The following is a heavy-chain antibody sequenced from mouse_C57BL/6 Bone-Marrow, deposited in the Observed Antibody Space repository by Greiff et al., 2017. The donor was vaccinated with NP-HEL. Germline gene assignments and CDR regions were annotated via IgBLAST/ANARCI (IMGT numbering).Heavy chain of an antibody. CDR2: IYPSDSET. CDR1: GYTFTSYW. CDR3: ARNHYSNYWYFDV. J-gene: IGHJ1*03. Sequence: QVQLQQPGAELVRPGSSVKLSCKASGYTFTSYWMDWVKQRPGQGLEWIGNIYPSDSETHYNQKFKDKATLTVDKSSSTAYMQLSSLTSEDSAVYYCARNHYSNYWYFDVWGTGTTVTVSS. V-gene: IGHV1-61*01. D-gene: IGHD2-5*01.